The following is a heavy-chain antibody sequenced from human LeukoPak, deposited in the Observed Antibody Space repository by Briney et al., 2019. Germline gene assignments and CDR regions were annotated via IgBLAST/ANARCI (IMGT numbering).Heavy chain of an antibody. Sequence: GGSLGLSCAASGFTFSTYWMNWYRQAPGKGLEWVGNINQDASEINYVDSVRGRFTISRDNAKNSLHLQMNSLRAEDTAVYYCATDRDNSDWQKRFDSWGQGTPVTVSS. D-gene: IGHD2-21*02. CDR2: INQDASEI. CDR3: ATDRDNSDWQKRFDS. J-gene: IGHJ4*02. V-gene: IGHV3-7*01. CDR1: GFTFSTYW.